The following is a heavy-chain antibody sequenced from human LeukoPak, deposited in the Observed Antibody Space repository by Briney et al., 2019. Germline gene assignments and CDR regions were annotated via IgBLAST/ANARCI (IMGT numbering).Heavy chain of an antibody. CDR1: GFTFSSYA. CDR3: AKVVGATTRGYFDY. CDR2: ISGSGGST. J-gene: IGHJ4*02. D-gene: IGHD1-26*01. Sequence: RSGGSLRLSCAASGFTFSSYAMSWVRQAPGKGLEWVSTISGSGGSTYYADSVKGRFTISRDNSKNSLYLQMSSLRAEDTALYYCAKVVGATTRGYFDYWGQGTLVTVSS. V-gene: IGHV3-23*01.